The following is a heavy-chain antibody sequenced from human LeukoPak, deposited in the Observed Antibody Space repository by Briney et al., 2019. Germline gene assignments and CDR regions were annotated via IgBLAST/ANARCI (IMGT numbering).Heavy chain of an antibody. D-gene: IGHD6-13*01. V-gene: IGHV4-34*01. CDR1: GGSFSGYY. CDR2: INHSGST. J-gene: IGHJ6*02. Sequence: SQTLSLTCAVYGGSFSGYYWSCIRRPPGKGLEWIGEINHSGSTNYNPSLKSRVTISVDTSKNQFSLKLSSVTAADTAVYYCARAGYSSSWYYYYYYGMDVWGQGTTVTVSS. CDR3: ARAGYSSSWYYYYYYGMDV.